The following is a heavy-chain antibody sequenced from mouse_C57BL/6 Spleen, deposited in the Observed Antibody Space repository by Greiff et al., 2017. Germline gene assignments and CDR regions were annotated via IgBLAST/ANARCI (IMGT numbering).Heavy chain of an antibody. Sequence: EVHLVESEGGLVQPGSSMKLSCTASGFTFSDYYMAWVRQVPEKGLEWVANINYDGSSTYYLDSLKSRFIISRDNAKNILYLQMSSLKSEDTATYYCARDRECGYPFYAIDVWGQGTSVTVSS. J-gene: IGHJ4*01. CDR3: ARDRECGYPFYAIDV. D-gene: IGHD2-2*01. V-gene: IGHV5-16*01. CDR1: GFTFSDYY. CDR2: INYDGSST.